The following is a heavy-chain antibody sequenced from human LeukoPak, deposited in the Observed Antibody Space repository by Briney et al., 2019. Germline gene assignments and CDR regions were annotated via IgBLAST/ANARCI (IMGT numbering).Heavy chain of an antibody. CDR3: AREEYSSSPNGAFDI. J-gene: IGHJ3*02. CDR1: GFTFSNYR. CDR2: ISSSSIYI. Sequence: GGSLRLSCAASGFTFSNYRMSWVRQAPGKGLEWGSYISSSSIYIYYADSLKGRFTISRDNAKNSLYLQMNSLRAEDTALYYCAREEYSSSPNGAFDIWGQGTMVTVSS. D-gene: IGHD6-6*01. V-gene: IGHV3-21*04.